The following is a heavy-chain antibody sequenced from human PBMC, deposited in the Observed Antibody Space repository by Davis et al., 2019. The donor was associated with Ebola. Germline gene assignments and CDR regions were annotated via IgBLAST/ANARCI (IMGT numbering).Heavy chain of an antibody. J-gene: IGHJ5*02. CDR3: ARAPAGSNWNYGGNWFDP. CDR1: GYTFTNYD. Sequence: ASVKVSCKASGYTFTNYDISWVRQASGQGLEWMGWMNPNSGHTGYAQKFQGRVTLTRDTSTSTAHMELSSLRSDDTAVYYCARAPAGSNWNYGGNWFDPWGQGTLVSVSS. CDR2: MNPNSGHT. D-gene: IGHD1-7*01. V-gene: IGHV1-8*01.